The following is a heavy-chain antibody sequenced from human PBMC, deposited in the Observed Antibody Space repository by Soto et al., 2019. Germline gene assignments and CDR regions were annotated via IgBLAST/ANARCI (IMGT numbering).Heavy chain of an antibody. J-gene: IGHJ4*02. CDR1: GFTFSSYA. D-gene: IGHD1-26*01. V-gene: IGHV3-23*01. CDR2: ISGSGGST. CDR3: AKMKSGSYRPPFAY. Sequence: EVQLLESGGGLVQPGGSLRLSCAASGFTFSSYAMSWVRQAPGKGLEWVSAISGSGGSTYHADSVKGRFTISRDNSKNTLYLQMNSLRAEDTAVYFCAKMKSGSYRPPFAYWGQGILVTVSS.